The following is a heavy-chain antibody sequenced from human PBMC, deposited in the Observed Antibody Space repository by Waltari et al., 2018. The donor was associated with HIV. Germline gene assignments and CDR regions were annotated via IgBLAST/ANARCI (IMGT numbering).Heavy chain of an antibody. V-gene: IGHV4-39*01. CDR2: IYYSGST. CDR3: ASNTHYDYIWGSYRGLFDY. CDR1: GGSISSSSYY. J-gene: IGHJ4*02. Sequence: QLQLQESGPGLVKPSETLSLTCTVSGGSISSSSYYWGWIRQPPGKGLEWIVSIYYSGSTYYNPSLKSRVTISVDTSKNQFSLKLSSVTAADTAVYYCASNTHYDYIWGSYRGLFDYWGQGTLVTVSS. D-gene: IGHD3-16*02.